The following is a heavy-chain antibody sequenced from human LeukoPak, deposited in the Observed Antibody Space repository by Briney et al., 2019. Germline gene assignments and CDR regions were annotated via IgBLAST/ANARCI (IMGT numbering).Heavy chain of an antibody. J-gene: IGHJ4*02. CDR1: GYTFTSYA. CDR2: INTNTGNP. V-gene: IGHV7-4-1*02. D-gene: IGHD6-13*01. Sequence: ASVKVSCKASGYTFTSYAMNWVRQAPGQGLEWMGWINTNTGNPTYAQGFTGRFVFSLDTSVSTAYLQISSLKAEDTAMYYCARQMVAAAGENYFDYWGQGTLVTVSS. CDR3: ARQMVAAAGENYFDY.